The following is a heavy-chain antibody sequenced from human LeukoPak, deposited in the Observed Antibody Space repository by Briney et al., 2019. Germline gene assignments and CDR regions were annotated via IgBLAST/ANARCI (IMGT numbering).Heavy chain of an antibody. Sequence: GGSLRLSCAASGAAFTKYVMKWVRQAAGAGLEYISGISRSGDITHYADSVKGRFTISRDNVQNTLYLQMNSLRADDTALYYCATEGFYYWGPGTQVTVSS. J-gene: IGHJ4*02. CDR3: ATEGFYY. CDR1: GAAFTKYV. CDR2: ISRSGDIT. V-gene: IGHV3-23*01.